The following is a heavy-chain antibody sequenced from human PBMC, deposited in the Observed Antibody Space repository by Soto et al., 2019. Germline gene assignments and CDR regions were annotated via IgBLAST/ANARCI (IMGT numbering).Heavy chain of an antibody. D-gene: IGHD3-10*01. CDR3: ARDGSGSYHKMGYGMDV. J-gene: IGHJ6*02. CDR2: IIPIFGTA. V-gene: IGHV1-69*13. Sequence: SVKVSCKASGGTFSSYAISWVRQAPGQGLEWMGGIIPIFGTANYAQKFQGRVTITADESTSTAYMELSSLRSEDTAVYYCARDGSGSYHKMGYGMDVWGQGTTVTVSS. CDR1: GGTFSSYA.